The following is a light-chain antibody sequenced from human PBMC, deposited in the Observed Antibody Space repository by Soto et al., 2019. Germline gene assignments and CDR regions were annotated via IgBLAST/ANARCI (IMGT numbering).Light chain of an antibody. J-gene: IGKJ2*01. CDR1: QPINKW. CDR3: QQYNSYPYT. Sequence: DIQLTQSPSTLAASVGDRVTMTCRASQPINKWLAWYQQKPGKAPDLLISDASTLESGVPSRFRGSGSGTEFTLIISSLQTEDVATYYCQQYNSYPYTFGQGTKLEIK. V-gene: IGKV1-5*01. CDR2: DAS.